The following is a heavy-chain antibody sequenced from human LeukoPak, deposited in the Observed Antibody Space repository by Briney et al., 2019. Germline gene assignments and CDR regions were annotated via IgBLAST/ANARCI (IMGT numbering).Heavy chain of an antibody. D-gene: IGHD3-3*01. V-gene: IGHV3-74*01. Sequence: GGSLRLSCAASGFTFSSYWIHWVRQAPGKGLVWVSRINSDGSSTSYADSVTGRFTVSRDNAKNTLYLQMNSLTAEDTAVYYCARFDGGRFRFRDYYYGMDVWGQGTTVTVSS. CDR3: ARFDGGRFRFRDYYYGMDV. J-gene: IGHJ6*02. CDR1: GFTFSSYW. CDR2: INSDGSST.